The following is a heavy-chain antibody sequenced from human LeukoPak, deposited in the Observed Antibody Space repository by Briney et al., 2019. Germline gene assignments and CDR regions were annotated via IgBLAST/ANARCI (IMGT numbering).Heavy chain of an antibody. Sequence: SSETLSLTCTVSGRSISSYYWSWIRQPAGKGLEWIGRIYISGSTNYNPSLKSRVTMSVDTSKNQFSLQLSSVTAADTAVYYCARKPAAAGSFDYWGQGTLVTVSS. CDR2: IYISGST. J-gene: IGHJ4*02. V-gene: IGHV4-4*07. CDR3: ARKPAAAGSFDY. D-gene: IGHD6-13*01. CDR1: GRSISSYY.